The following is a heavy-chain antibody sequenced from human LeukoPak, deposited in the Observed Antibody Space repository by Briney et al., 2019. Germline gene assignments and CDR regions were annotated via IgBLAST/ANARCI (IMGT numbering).Heavy chain of an antibody. Sequence: SETLSLTCAVSGGSFSGYHWNWIRQPPGKGLEWIGEINHSGNTNYNPSLKSRVTISIDTSKNQFSLKLGSLTAADTAVYYCARDPTTVVTTPYYFDDWGQGTLVTVSS. D-gene: IGHD4-23*01. CDR3: ARDPTTVVTTPYYFDD. CDR2: INHSGNT. V-gene: IGHV4-34*01. J-gene: IGHJ4*02. CDR1: GGSFSGYH.